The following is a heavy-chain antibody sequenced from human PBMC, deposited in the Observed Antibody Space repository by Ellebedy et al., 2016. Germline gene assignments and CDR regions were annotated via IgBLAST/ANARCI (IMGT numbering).Heavy chain of an antibody. Sequence: GGSLRLXXATSGFTFDDYALHWVRQVPGKGLEWVSGISWNSAAIGYGEAVKGRVTISRDSAKNYLYLQMNSLRVEDTALYFCAKGTMDYLHHWGQGTLVTVSS. CDR2: ISWNSAAI. V-gene: IGHV3-9*01. CDR3: AKGTMDYLHH. J-gene: IGHJ4*02. D-gene: IGHD3-10*01. CDR1: GFTFDDYA.